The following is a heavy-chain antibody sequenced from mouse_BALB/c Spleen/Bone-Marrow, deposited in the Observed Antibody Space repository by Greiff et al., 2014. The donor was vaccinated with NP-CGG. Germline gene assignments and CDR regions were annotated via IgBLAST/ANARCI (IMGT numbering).Heavy chain of an antibody. J-gene: IGHJ1*01. CDR2: IWAGGST. V-gene: IGHV2-9*02. CDR3: ARIDLWYSDV. Sequence: ESGPGLVAPSQSLSITCTVSGFSLTSYGVHWVRQPPGKGLEWLGVIWAGGSTNYNSAFMSRLSISKDNSKSQVFLKMNSLQPDDTAIYYCARIDLWYSDVWGEGTTVTVSS. CDR1: GFSLTSYG.